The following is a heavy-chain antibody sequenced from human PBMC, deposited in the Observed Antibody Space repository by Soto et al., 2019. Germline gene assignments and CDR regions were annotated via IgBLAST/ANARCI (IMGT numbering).Heavy chain of an antibody. Sequence: QVQLVQSGAEVKKPGSSVKVSCKASGGTFSSYTISWVRQAPGQGLEWMGRIIPILGIANYAQKFQGRVKITADKSTSKAYMELSSLRSEDTAVYYCARDGGYDSDYYYGMDVWGQGTTVTVSS. D-gene: IGHD5-12*01. V-gene: IGHV1-69*08. J-gene: IGHJ6*02. CDR2: IIPILGIA. CDR3: ARDGGYDSDYYYGMDV. CDR1: GGTFSSYT.